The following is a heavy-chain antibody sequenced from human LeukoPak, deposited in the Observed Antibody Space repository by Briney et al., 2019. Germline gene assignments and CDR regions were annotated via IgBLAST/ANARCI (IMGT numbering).Heavy chain of an antibody. J-gene: IGHJ6*03. CDR2: ISSSSSYI. CDR3: ARAGDYYYYYYMDV. V-gene: IGHV3-21*01. Sequence: GGSLRLSCAASGFSFSSYGMSWVRQAPGKGLEWVSSISSSSSYIYYADSVKGRFTISRDNAKNSLYLQMNSLRAEDTAVYYCARAGDYYYYYYMDVWGKGTTVTVSS. CDR1: GFSFSSYG.